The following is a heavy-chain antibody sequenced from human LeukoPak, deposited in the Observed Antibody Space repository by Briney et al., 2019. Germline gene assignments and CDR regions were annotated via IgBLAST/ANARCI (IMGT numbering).Heavy chain of an antibody. D-gene: IGHD6-13*01. CDR2: ITGSGGNT. J-gene: IGHJ6*02. CDR1: GFIFSSYS. V-gene: IGHV3-23*01. Sequence: QSGGSLRLYCAASGFIFSSYSMSWVRQAPGKGLEWVSVITGSGGNTYYADSVKGRFTISKDNSKNTVYLQMSSLRVDDTAVYYCAKAASSSWPSYYYGMDVWSQGTTVTVSS. CDR3: AKAASSSWPSYYYGMDV.